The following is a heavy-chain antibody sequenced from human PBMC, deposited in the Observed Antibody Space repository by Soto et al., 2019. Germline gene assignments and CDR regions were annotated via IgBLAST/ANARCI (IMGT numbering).Heavy chain of an antibody. J-gene: IGHJ4*02. D-gene: IGHD2-8*02. V-gene: IGHV4-34*01. CDR3: ARDKITGLFDY. CDR1: GGTFSGYY. CDR2: INHSGST. Sequence: SETLSLTCAVYGGTFSGYYWTWIRQPPGTGLEWIGEINHSGSTNYNPSLKSRVTISVDTSKNQFSLKLTSVTAADTAVYYCARDKITGLFDYWGQGTLVTSPQ.